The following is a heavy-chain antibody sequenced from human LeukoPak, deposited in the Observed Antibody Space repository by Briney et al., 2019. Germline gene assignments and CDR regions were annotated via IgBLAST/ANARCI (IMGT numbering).Heavy chain of an antibody. Sequence: GGALKLSCADTGFTRVTFDIYYMNWIRRPPAKGLEWVALTYDGVTTYYGDSVKGRFTISRDNSKNTVYLQMNSLRVEDTAVYYCAGDQGYSNGINRWGQGTLVTVSS. V-gene: IGHV3-53*01. D-gene: IGHD6-13*01. CDR2: TYDGVTT. CDR1: GFTRVTFDIYY. J-gene: IGHJ4*02. CDR3: AGDQGYSNGINR.